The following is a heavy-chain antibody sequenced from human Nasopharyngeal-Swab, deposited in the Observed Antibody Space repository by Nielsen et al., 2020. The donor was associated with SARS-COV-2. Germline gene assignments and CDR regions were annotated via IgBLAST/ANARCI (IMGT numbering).Heavy chain of an antibody. CDR2: ISTSGSRI. CDR3: AREVTGTTPGNLDP. D-gene: IGHD1-7*01. CDR1: GFTFSGYE. J-gene: IGHJ5*01. Sequence: GESLKISCEASGFTFSGYEMNWVRQAPGKGLEWVAYISTSGSRIYYAESVNGRFTISRDNARNLVYLQMSSLRAEDTAVYYCAREVTGTTPGNLDPWGQGTLVTVSS. V-gene: IGHV3-48*03.